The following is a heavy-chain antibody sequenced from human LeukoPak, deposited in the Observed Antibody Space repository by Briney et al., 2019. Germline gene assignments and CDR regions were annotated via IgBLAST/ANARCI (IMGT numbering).Heavy chain of an antibody. CDR1: GYTFTGYY. V-gene: IGHV1-2*04. Sequence: ASVKVSCKASGYTFTGYYMHWVRQAPGQGLEWMGWINPNRGGTNYAQKFQGWVTMTRDTSISTAYMELSRLRSDDTAVYYCARANRGIAAAGPVYYYGMDVWGQGTTVTVSS. CDR2: INPNRGGT. J-gene: IGHJ6*02. CDR3: ARANRGIAAAGPVYYYGMDV. D-gene: IGHD6-13*01.